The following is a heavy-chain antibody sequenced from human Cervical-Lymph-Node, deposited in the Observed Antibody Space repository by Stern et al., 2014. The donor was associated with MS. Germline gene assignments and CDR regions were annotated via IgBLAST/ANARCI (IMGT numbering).Heavy chain of an antibody. CDR1: GYSFTDYY. J-gene: IGHJ4*02. V-gene: IGHV1-2*02. Sequence: QVQLVQSGAEVKKPGASVKVSCRSSGYSFTDYYFHWVRQAPGQGLEWIGCINPSIGVTHYAQQFQGRVTMTRGSSMNTAYMEMSRLRSDDTAVYYCQAFPAYWGQGTLITVSS. CDR2: INPSIGVT. CDR3: QAFPAY.